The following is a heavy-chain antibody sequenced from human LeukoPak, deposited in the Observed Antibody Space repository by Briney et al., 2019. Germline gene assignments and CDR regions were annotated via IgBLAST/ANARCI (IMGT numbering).Heavy chain of an antibody. V-gene: IGHV1-69*04. CDR3: ARGHYYGSGSYYQGGLDY. J-gene: IGHJ4*02. D-gene: IGHD3-10*01. CDR2: IIPILGIA. CDR1: GGTFSSYA. Sequence: SVKVSCKASGGTFSSYAISWVRQAPGQGLEWMGRIIPILGIANYAQKFQGRVTITADKSTSTAYVELSSLRSEDTAVYYCARGHYYGSGSYYQGGLDYWGQGTLVTVSS.